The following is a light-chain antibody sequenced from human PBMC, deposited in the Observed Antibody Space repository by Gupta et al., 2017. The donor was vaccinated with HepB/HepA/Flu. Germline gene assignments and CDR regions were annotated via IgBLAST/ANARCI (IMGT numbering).Light chain of an antibody. Sequence: SALTQPAPVPGSTGQLTTIAWTGTSSDVGGYDYVSWYQQHAGKAHNLMIYEVSKRPAGVSNRFSGSKSGNTAALTISGLPAEDEADYYGSADTSRSTLVFGGGTKRTVL. CDR1: SSDVGGYDY. CDR2: EVS. J-gene: IGLJ2*01. CDR3: SADTSRSTLV. V-gene: IGLV2-14*01.